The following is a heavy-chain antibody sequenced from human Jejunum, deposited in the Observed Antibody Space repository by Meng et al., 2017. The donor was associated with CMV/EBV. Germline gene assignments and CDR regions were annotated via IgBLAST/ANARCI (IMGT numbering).Heavy chain of an antibody. CDR1: GHPFSSHW. J-gene: IGHJ4*02. Sequence: GHPFSSHWLAWVRQMPGKGLEWMGIIYPGDSDTRYSPSFQGQVTISADKSINTAYLQWSSLRASDTAMYYCARHVGFGELGGERPDYWGQGTLVTVSS. CDR3: ARHVGFGELGGERPDY. V-gene: IGHV5-51*01. CDR2: IYPGDSDT. D-gene: IGHD3-16*01.